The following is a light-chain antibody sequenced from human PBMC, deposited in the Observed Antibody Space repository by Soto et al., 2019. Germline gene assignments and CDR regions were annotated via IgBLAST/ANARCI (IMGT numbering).Light chain of an antibody. V-gene: IGLV1-40*01. CDR3: QSSDSSLSGYVV. Sequence: QSVLTQPPSVSGAPGQRVTISCTGSSSNIGAGYDVHWYQQLRGTAPKLLIYGNSKRPSGVPDRFSGSKSGTSASLAITGLQAEDEADYYCQSSDSSLSGYVVFGGGTKLTVL. CDR2: GNS. J-gene: IGLJ2*01. CDR1: SSNIGAGYD.